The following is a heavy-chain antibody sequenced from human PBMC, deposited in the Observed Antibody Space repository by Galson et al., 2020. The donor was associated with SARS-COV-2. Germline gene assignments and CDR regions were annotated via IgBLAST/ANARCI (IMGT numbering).Heavy chain of an antibody. J-gene: IGHJ4*02. D-gene: IGHD5-12*01. CDR3: ASDKGWLQFD. CDR1: GFHFSGHS. V-gene: IGHV3-43*01. CDR2: ISYDGRT. Sequence: PGGSLRLSCAASGFHFSGHSMHWVRQAPGKVLDWISYISYDGRTYYADSVKGRFTISRDNSKNSLYLHMSSLTTEDTALYYCASDKGWLQFDWGQGTLVTVSS.